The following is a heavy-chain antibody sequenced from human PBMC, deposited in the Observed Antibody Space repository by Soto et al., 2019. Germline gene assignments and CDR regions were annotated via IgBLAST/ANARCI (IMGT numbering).Heavy chain of an antibody. CDR3: ATYSYLLDTSGYHDV. J-gene: IGHJ4*02. V-gene: IGHV4-39*01. CDR1: GVSISSSLYY. Sequence: SETLSLTCSVSGVSISSSLYYWGWIRQPPGKGLEWIGSGHYSGSAYSNPSLKSRVTISVDTSNNQFSLGLKSVTAADTAVYYCATYSYLLDTSGYHDVWGQGLQVTVSS. D-gene: IGHD3-22*01. CDR2: GHYSGSA.